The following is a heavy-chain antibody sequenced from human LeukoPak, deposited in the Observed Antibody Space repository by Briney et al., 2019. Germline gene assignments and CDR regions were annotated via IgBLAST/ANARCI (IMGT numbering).Heavy chain of an antibody. Sequence: ASVKVSCKASGYTFTSYYMHWVRQAPGQGLEWMGIINPSGGSTRYAQKFQGRVTMTRDMSTSTVYMELSRLRSDDTAVYYCARGYENMIVGAFDIWGQGTMVTVSS. CDR2: INPSGGST. V-gene: IGHV1-46*01. CDR3: ARGYENMIVGAFDI. CDR1: GYTFTSYY. D-gene: IGHD3-22*01. J-gene: IGHJ3*02.